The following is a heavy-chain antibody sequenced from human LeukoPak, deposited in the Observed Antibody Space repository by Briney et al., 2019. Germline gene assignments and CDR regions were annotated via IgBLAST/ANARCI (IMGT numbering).Heavy chain of an antibody. D-gene: IGHD2-2*01. V-gene: IGHV4-34*01. CDR1: GGSFSGYY. Sequence: SETLSLTCAVYGGSFSGYYWSWIRQPPGKGQEWIGEINHSGSTNYNPPLKSRVTISVDTSKNQFSLKLSSVTAADTAVYYCARAVGYCSSTSCYHGRFFDPWGQGTLVTVSS. CDR3: ARAVGYCSSTSCYHGRFFDP. CDR2: INHSGST. J-gene: IGHJ5*02.